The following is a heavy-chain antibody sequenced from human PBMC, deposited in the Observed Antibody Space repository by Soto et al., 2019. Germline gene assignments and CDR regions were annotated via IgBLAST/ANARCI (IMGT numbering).Heavy chain of an antibody. CDR3: ARPDYVDYAWFEP. D-gene: IGHD4-17*01. V-gene: IGHV1-69*05. CDR2: IIPIFGTA. CDR1: GGTFSSYA. J-gene: IGHJ5*02. Sequence: QVQLVQSGAEVKKPGSSVKVSCQASGGTFSSYAISWGRQAPGQGLEWMGGIIPIFGTANYAQKFQCRVTVTSDASTNTAYLELSSLRSEDTAVYYCARPDYVDYAWFEPWCQGTLVTVSS.